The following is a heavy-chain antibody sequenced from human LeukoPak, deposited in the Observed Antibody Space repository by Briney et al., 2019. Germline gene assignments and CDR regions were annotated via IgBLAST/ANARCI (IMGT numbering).Heavy chain of an antibody. CDR2: ISSSGSTI. CDR3: AREEQQLDRAFDY. J-gene: IGHJ4*02. Sequence: GGSLRLSCAASGFTFSDYYMSWIRQAPGKGLEWGSYISSSGSTIYYADSVKGRFTISRDNAKNSLYLQMNSLRAEDTAVYYCAREEQQLDRAFDYWGQGTPVTVSS. V-gene: IGHV3-11*01. CDR1: GFTFSDYY. D-gene: IGHD6-13*01.